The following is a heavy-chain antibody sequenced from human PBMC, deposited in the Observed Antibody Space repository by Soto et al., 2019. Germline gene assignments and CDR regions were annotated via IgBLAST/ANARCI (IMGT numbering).Heavy chain of an antibody. CDR1: GFTFSSYA. CDR3: ARAPGGIAAAGTRYYYYGMDV. J-gene: IGHJ6*02. Sequence: GGSLRLSCAASGFTFSSYAMSWVRQAPGKGLEWVSAISGSGGSTYYADSVKGRFTISRDNSKNTLYLQMNSLRAEDTAVYYCARAPGGIAAAGTRYYYYGMDVWGQGTTVTVSS. V-gene: IGHV3-23*01. CDR2: ISGSGGST. D-gene: IGHD6-13*01.